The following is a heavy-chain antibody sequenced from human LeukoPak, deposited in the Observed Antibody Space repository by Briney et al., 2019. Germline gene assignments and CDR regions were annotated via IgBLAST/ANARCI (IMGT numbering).Heavy chain of an antibody. V-gene: IGHV1-69*05. CDR1: GGTFSSYA. CDR2: IIPIFGTA. CDR3: ASWGVTKSSYYYGLDV. D-gene: IGHD3-16*01. J-gene: IGHJ6*02. Sequence: SVKVSCKASGGTFSSYAISWVRQAPGQGLEWMGGIIPIFGTANYAQKFQGRVTITTDESTSTAYMELSSLRSEDTAVYYCASWGVTKSSYYYGLDVWGQGTTVTVSS.